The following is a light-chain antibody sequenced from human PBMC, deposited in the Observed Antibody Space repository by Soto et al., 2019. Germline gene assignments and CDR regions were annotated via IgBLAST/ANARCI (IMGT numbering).Light chain of an antibody. CDR1: QSISSW. J-gene: IGKJ1*01. CDR2: DAS. CDR3: QQYNSYST. V-gene: IGKV1-5*01. Sequence: EIRMAHSPTTLSTSVGNRVTITSRSSQSISSWLAWYQQKPGKAPKLLIYDASSLESGVPSRFSGSGSGTEFTLTICSLQPDDFATYYCQQYNSYSTLGQGTKADI.